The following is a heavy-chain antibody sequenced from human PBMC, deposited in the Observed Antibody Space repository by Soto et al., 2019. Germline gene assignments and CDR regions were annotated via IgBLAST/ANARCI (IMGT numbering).Heavy chain of an antibody. CDR2: MNPNSGNT. D-gene: IGHD3-22*01. CDR1: GYTFTSYD. CDR3: ARGGSITMIPALRWYFDL. V-gene: IGHV1-8*01. Sequence: QVQLVQSGAEVKXPGAXXKVSCKASGYTFTSYDINWVRQATGQGLEWMGWMNPNSGNTGYAQKFQGRVTMTRNTSISTAYMELSSLRSEDTAVYYCARGGSITMIPALRWYFDLWGRGTLVTVSS. J-gene: IGHJ2*01.